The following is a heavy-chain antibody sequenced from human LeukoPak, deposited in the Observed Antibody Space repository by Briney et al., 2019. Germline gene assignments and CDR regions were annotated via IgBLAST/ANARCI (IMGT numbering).Heavy chain of an antibody. V-gene: IGHV4-34*01. J-gene: IGHJ4*02. CDR3: ARGGGSSGYYLDY. CDR1: GGSFSGYY. Sequence: PSETLSLTCAVYGGSFSGYYWSWIRQPPGKGVEWIGEINHSGSTNYNPSLKSRVTISVDTSKNQFSLKLSSVTAADTAVYYCARGGGSSGYYLDYWGQGTLVTVSS. CDR2: INHSGST. D-gene: IGHD3-22*01.